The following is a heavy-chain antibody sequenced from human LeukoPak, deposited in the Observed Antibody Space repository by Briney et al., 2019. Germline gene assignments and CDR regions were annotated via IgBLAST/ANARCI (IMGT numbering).Heavy chain of an antibody. CDR2: IIPILGIA. V-gene: IGHV1-69*04. Sequence: GSSVKVSCKASGGTFSSYAISWVRQAPGQGLEWMGRIIPILGIANYAQKFQGRVTITADKSTSTAYMELNSLRSEDTAVYYCARDAFYSSWYDEYFQHWGQGTLVTVSS. D-gene: IGHD6-13*01. J-gene: IGHJ1*01. CDR3: ARDAFYSSWYDEYFQH. CDR1: GGTFSSYA.